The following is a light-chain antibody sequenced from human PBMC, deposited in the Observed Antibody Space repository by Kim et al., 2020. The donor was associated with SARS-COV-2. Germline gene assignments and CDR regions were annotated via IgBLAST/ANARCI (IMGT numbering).Light chain of an antibody. Sequence: RATINCKSSQSVLYSSNNKNYLAWYQQQPGQPPKLLIYWASTRECGVPDRFSGSGSGTDFTLTISSLQAEDVAFYYCQQYYSTPYTFGQGTKLEI. CDR2: WAS. CDR3: QQYYSTPYT. V-gene: IGKV4-1*01. CDR1: QSVLYSSNNKNY. J-gene: IGKJ2*01.